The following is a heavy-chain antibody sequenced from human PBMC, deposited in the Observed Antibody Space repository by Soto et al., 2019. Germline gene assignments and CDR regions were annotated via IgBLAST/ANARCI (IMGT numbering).Heavy chain of an antibody. CDR2: IYYSGSI. J-gene: IGHJ5*02. D-gene: IGHD3-9*01. CDR1: GGSINSRGYY. V-gene: IGHV4-31*03. Sequence: QVQLQESGPGLVRPSQTLSLTCTVSGGSINSRGYYWTWIRQHPGKGLEWIGNIYYSGSIYFNPSLKSRLTMLVDTSENQFSLKLTSVTAADTAVYYCARQSESTGYFYGWFDPWGQGTLVTVSS. CDR3: ARQSESTGYFYGWFDP.